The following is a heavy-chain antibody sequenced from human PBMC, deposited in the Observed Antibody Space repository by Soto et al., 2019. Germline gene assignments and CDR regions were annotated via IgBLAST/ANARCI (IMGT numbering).Heavy chain of an antibody. V-gene: IGHV3-23*01. D-gene: IGHD3-9*01. Sequence: PGGSLRLSCAASGFTFSSYAMSWVRQAPGKGLEWVSAISGSGGSTYYADSVKGRFTISRDNSKNTLYLQMNSLRAEDTAVYYCAKIPYYDNSTGVHAFDIWGQGTMVTVSS. CDR2: ISGSGGST. CDR1: GFTFSSYA. CDR3: AKIPYYDNSTGVHAFDI. J-gene: IGHJ3*02.